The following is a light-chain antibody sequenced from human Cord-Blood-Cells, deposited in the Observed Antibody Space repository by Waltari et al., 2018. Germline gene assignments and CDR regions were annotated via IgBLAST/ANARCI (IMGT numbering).Light chain of an antibody. CDR3: QQYYSYPQT. Sequence: AIRITQSPSSLSASTGDRVTITCRASQGISSYLAWYQQKPGKAPKLLNYASSTLQSGVPSRFNGSGSGTDFTLTISCLQSEDFATYYCQQYYSYPQTFGPGTKVDIK. J-gene: IGKJ3*01. CDR1: QGISSY. CDR2: ASS. V-gene: IGKV1-8*01.